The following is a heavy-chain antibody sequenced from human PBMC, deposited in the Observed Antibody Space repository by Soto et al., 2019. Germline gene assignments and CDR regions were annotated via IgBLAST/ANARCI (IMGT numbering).Heavy chain of an antibody. D-gene: IGHD2-2*02. CDR2: ISGSGGST. Sequence: XGSLKLSCAAAGVTFSSYAMSWVRQAPGKGLEWVSAISGSGGSTYYADSVKGRFTISRDNSKNTLYLQMNSLRAEDTAVYYCAKDEESVVVPAAIDYYYYYGMDVWGQGTTVTVSS. V-gene: IGHV3-23*01. CDR3: AKDEESVVVPAAIDYYYYYGMDV. J-gene: IGHJ6*02. CDR1: GVTFSSYA.